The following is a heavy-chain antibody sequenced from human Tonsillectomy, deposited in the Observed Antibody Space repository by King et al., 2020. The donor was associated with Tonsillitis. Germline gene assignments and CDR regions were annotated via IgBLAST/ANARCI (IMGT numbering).Heavy chain of an antibody. Sequence: VQLVESGGGVVQPGRSLRLSCAAAGFTFSKYAMHWFRQAPGKGLEWWAVISYDGSNKYYADSVKGRFTISRDNSRNTLYVQINSLGAEDTAVYYCTSEFRNDILTDDKFFDHWGQGTLVTVSS. CDR2: ISYDGSNK. CDR1: GFTFSKYA. D-gene: IGHD3-9*01. CDR3: TSEFRNDILTDDKFFDH. V-gene: IGHV3-30*01. J-gene: IGHJ4*02.